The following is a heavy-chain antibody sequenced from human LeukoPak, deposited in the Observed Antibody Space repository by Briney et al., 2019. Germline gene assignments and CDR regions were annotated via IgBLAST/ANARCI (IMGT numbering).Heavy chain of an antibody. J-gene: IGHJ3*02. D-gene: IGHD1-26*01. Sequence: SETLSLTCTVSDGSISSYYWSWIRQPPGKGLEWIGYIYYSGSTNYNPSLKSRVTISVDTSKNQFSLKLSSVTAADTAVYYCARGWELLSSEAFDIWGQGTMVTVSS. V-gene: IGHV4-59*01. CDR3: ARGWELLSSEAFDI. CDR1: DGSISSYY. CDR2: IYYSGST.